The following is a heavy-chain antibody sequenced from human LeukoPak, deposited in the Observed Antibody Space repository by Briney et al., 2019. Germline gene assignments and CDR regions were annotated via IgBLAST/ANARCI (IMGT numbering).Heavy chain of an antibody. CDR3: ARGATEGSGDYLYCFDY. D-gene: IGHD4-17*01. CDR1: GFIVSSNY. V-gene: IGHV3-66*01. CDR2: IYRGGAT. J-gene: IGHJ4*02. Sequence: PGGSLRLSCAASGFIVSSNYMSWVRQAPGKGLEWLSVIYRGGATYYADSVKGRFTISRDNSKNTLYLQMNSLRAEDTAVYYCARGATEGSGDYLYCFDYWGQGTLVTVSS.